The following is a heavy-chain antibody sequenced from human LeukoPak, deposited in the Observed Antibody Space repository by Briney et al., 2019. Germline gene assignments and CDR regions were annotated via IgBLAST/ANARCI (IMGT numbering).Heavy chain of an antibody. CDR2: IIPIFGTA. V-gene: IGHV1-69*13. J-gene: IGHJ5*02. D-gene: IGHD6-6*01. CDR1: GGTFSSYA. CDR3: ARDLGGVAARRFSQNWFDP. Sequence: GASVKVSCKASGGTFSSYAISWVRQAPGQGLEWMGGIIPIFGTANYAQKFQGRVTITADESTSTAYMELSSLRSEDTAVYYCARDLGGVAARRFSQNWFDPWGQGTLVTVSS.